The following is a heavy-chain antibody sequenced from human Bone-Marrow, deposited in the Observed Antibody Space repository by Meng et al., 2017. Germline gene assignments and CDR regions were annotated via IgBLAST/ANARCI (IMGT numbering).Heavy chain of an antibody. CDR2: IIPIFGTA. CDR3: ARVRYFGVATIREHVAFDI. V-gene: IGHV1-69*05. CDR1: GGTFSRYA. D-gene: IGHD5-12*01. Sequence: SVKVSCKASGGTFSRYAIGWVRQAPGQGLEWMGGIIPIFGTANYAQKFQGRVTITTDESTSTAYMELSSLRSEATAVYYRARVRYFGVATIREHVAFDIWGQGKMVTVSS. J-gene: IGHJ3*02.